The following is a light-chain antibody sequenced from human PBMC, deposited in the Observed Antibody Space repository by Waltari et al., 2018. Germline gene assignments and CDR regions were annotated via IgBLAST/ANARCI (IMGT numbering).Light chain of an antibody. CDR2: KAS. Sequence: DIQMTQSPSTLAASVGDRITITCRASQNINNWLAWYQQKPGKAPKLLIQKASTLECGVPSRFSGSGSGTEFTLTVSSLQPDDSATYFCQQYNSESYTFGQGTKLEIK. CDR1: QNINNW. V-gene: IGKV1-5*03. J-gene: IGKJ2*01. CDR3: QQYNSESYT.